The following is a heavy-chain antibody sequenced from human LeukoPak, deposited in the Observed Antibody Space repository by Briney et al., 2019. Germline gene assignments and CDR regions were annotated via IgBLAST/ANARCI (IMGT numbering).Heavy chain of an antibody. D-gene: IGHD2-2*01. CDR3: ASLTIYCSSTSCYGYNRFDP. J-gene: IGHJ5*02. CDR1: GGSFSGYY. Sequence: SETLSLTCAVYGGSFSGYYWSWIRQPPGKGLEWIGEINHSGSTNYNPSLKSRVTISVDTSKNQFSLKLSSVTAADTAVYYCASLTIYCSSTSCYGYNRFDPWGQGTLVTVSS. V-gene: IGHV4-34*01. CDR2: INHSGST.